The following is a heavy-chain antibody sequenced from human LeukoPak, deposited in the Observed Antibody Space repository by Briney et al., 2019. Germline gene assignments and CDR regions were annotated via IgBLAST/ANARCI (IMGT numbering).Heavy chain of an antibody. CDR2: ITYTGST. Sequence: NPSQTLSLTCTVSGDSISRYYWSWIRQPPGKGLEWLGYITYTGSTNYNPSLKSRVTISIDTSKMQFSLRVNSVTAADTAVYFCAASIWRTFIDYWGQGSLLTVSS. V-gene: IGHV4-59*01. J-gene: IGHJ4*02. CDR1: GDSISRYY. D-gene: IGHD3-3*02. CDR3: AASIWRTFIDY.